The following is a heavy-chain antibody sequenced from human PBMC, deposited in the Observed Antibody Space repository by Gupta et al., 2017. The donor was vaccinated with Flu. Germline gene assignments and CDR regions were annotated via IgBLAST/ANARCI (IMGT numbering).Heavy chain of an antibody. CDR3: ATFDAFYKWNAYFEF. Sequence: VELQESGPGLVTPWETLSLTCTVAGVSMSTYYWSWIRRPPGKGLEWIWYVSYSGNTDYIPALKSRVTISLDTSKNQFSMKLTSVTAADTAVYYCATFDAFYKWNAYFEFWGQGTPVTVSS. J-gene: IGHJ4*02. D-gene: IGHD1-20*01. CDR2: VSYSGNT. V-gene: IGHV4-59*01. CDR1: GVSMSTYY.